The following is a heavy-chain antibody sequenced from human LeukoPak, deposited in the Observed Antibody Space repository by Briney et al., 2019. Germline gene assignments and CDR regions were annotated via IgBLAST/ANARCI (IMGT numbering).Heavy chain of an antibody. CDR3: AKDSTYGSGSGYFDY. D-gene: IGHD3-10*01. CDR1: GFTFSTYN. CDR2: ISGSSSYI. V-gene: IGHV3-21*04. Sequence: GGSLRLSCAASGFTFSTYNMNWVRQAPGKGLEWVSSISGSSSYIYYADSVKGRFTISRDNSKNTLYLQMNSLRAEDTAVYYCAKDSTYGSGSGYFDYWGQGTLVTVSS. J-gene: IGHJ4*02.